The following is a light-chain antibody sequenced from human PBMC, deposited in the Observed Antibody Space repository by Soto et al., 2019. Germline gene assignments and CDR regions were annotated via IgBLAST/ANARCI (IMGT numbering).Light chain of an antibody. CDR2: VNI. CDR1: TSNIGAGSD. J-gene: IGLJ2*01. V-gene: IGLV1-40*01. Sequence: QPVLTQPPSVSGAPGQRVTISCTGSTSNIGAGSDVHWYQQVPGTAAKLLIYVNINRPSGVPDRFSGSKSGTSASLAITGLQADYEADYYCPSYDSSLTVVLGGGTKLTVI. CDR3: PSYDSSLTVV.